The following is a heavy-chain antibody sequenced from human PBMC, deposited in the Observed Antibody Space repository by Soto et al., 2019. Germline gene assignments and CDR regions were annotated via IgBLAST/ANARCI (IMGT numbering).Heavy chain of an antibody. V-gene: IGHV3-73*01. D-gene: IGHD3-9*01. J-gene: IGHJ6*03. CDR1: AFSYSGCT. CDR3: TRPAGYYDISTGYHLTGSYYHLDV. CDR2: ISSKANSYAT. Sequence: WGSHRQSGASTAFSYSGCTMHWDRQASEKGLEGDRRISSKANSYATAYAAAVKGRFTISRDDSKNTAYLQMNSLKTEDTAVYYCTRPAGYYDISTGYHLTGSYYHLDVWGKGTTVTVFS.